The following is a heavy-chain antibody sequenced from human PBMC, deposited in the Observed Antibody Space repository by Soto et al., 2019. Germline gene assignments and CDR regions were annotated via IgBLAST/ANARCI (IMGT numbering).Heavy chain of an antibody. CDR3: ARDGGGIAAAGTGYYYGMDV. Sequence: ASVKVSCKASGYTFTSYGISWVRQAPGQGLEWMGWISAYNGNTNYAQKLQGRVTMTTDTSTSTACMELRSLRSDDTAVYYCARDGGGIAAAGTGYYYGMDVWGQGTTVTVSS. V-gene: IGHV1-18*04. J-gene: IGHJ6*02. D-gene: IGHD6-13*01. CDR2: ISAYNGNT. CDR1: GYTFTSYG.